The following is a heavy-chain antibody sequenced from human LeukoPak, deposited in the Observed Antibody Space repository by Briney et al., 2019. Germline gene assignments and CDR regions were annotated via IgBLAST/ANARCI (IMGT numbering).Heavy chain of an antibody. CDR1: GYTFTGYY. V-gene: IGHV1-2*02. CDR2: ISPNSGDT. Sequence: ASVKVSCKASGYTFTGYYLHWVRQAPGQGLDWMGWISPNSGDTHYAQKFQGRVTMTGDTSISTAYMELSSLRSDDTAVYYCARNLEAVAGTVWGQGTLVTVPS. J-gene: IGHJ4*02. CDR3: ARNLEAVAGTV. D-gene: IGHD6-19*01.